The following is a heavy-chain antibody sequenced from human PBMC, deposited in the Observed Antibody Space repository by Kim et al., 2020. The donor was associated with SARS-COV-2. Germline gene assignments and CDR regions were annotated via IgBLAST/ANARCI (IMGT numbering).Heavy chain of an antibody. D-gene: IGHD1-1*01. Sequence: GGSLRLSCAASGFPFSAYGMHWVRQAPGKGLEWVAVIWADGSTKFHGNSVEGRFTISRDNSKNMLYLQMDSLRVDDTAVYYCAREASVDGNPDNWFDPWGQGTLVTVSS. V-gene: IGHV3-33*01. CDR2: IWADGSTK. CDR3: AREASVDGNPDNWFDP. J-gene: IGHJ5*02. CDR1: GFPFSAYG.